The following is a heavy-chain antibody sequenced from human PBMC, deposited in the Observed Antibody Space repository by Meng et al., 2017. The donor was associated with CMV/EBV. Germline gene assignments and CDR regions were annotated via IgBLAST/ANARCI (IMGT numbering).Heavy chain of an antibody. Sequence: QVKAQESGPGLVKPSQTLSLTCTVSVGSISSGDYYWSWIRQPPGKGLEWIGYIYYSGSTYYNPSLKSRVTISVDTSKNQFSLKLSSVTAADTAVYYCARSIAARPYRYNWFGPWGQGTLVTVSS. V-gene: IGHV4-30-4*08. J-gene: IGHJ5*02. CDR2: IYYSGST. D-gene: IGHD6-6*01. CDR3: ARSIAARPYRYNWFGP. CDR1: VGSISSGDYY.